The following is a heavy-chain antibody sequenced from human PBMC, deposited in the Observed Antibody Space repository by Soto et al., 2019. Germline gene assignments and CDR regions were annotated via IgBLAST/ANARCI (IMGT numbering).Heavy chain of an antibody. D-gene: IGHD2-21*02. CDR1: GFTFSSYA. J-gene: IGHJ2*01. CDR2: ISGSGGST. Sequence: EVQLLESGGGLVQPGGSLRLSCAASGFTFSSYAMSWVRQAPGKGLEWVSAISGSGGSTYYADSVKGRFTISRDNSKNTLYLQINSLRAEDTAVYYCAKDGGNSHWYFDLWGRGTLVTVSS. V-gene: IGHV3-23*01. CDR3: AKDGGNSHWYFDL.